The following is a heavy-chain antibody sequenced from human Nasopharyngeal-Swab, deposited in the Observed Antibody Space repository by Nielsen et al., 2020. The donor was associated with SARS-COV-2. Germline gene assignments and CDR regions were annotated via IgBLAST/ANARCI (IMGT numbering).Heavy chain of an antibody. V-gene: IGHV4-61*02. CDR3: ARDGGYYYDSSGNYAEYFQH. Sequence: RQAPGKGLEWIGRIYTSGSTNYNPSLKSRVTISVDTSKNQFSLKLSSVTAADTAVYYCARDGGYYYDSSGNYAEYFQHWGQGALVTSPQ. D-gene: IGHD3-22*01. J-gene: IGHJ1*01. CDR2: IYTSGST.